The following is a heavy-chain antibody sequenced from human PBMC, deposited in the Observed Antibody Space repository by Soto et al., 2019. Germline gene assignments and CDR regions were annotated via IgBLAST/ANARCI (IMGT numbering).Heavy chain of an antibody. V-gene: IGHV4-30-2*01. CDR1: GGSISSGTYS. D-gene: IGHD3-22*01. Sequence: SETLSLTCAVSGGSISSGTYSWSWIRQPPGKGLEYIGYIYHSGSTYYNPSLKSRVTILVDRSKNQLSLKVSSVTAADTAVYYCARGHYYPINIYYMDVWGKGTTVTVSS. J-gene: IGHJ6*03. CDR3: ARGHYYPINIYYMDV. CDR2: IYHSGST.